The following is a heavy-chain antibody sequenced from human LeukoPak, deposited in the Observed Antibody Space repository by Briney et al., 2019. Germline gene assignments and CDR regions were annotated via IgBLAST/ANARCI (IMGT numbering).Heavy chain of an antibody. CDR3: AKDREGDGYNFDF. J-gene: IGHJ4*02. CDR1: GFSFSSYG. V-gene: IGHV3-30*18. Sequence: GGSLRLSCTASGFSFSSYGMHWVRQAPGKGLEWVAFISFDGSNKDYADSVKGRFTISRDKSKNTLYLQMNSLRAEDTAVYYCAKDREGDGYNFDFWGQGTLVTVSS. D-gene: IGHD5-24*01. CDR2: ISFDGSNK.